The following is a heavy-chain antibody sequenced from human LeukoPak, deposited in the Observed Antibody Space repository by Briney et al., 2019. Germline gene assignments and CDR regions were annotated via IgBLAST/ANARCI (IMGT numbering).Heavy chain of an antibody. CDR1: GFTFSSYA. Sequence: GGSLRLSCAASGFTFSSYAMSWVRQAPGKGLEWASAISGSGGSTYYADSVKGRFTISRDNSKNTLYLQMNSLRAEDTAVYYCARARLAVAGNYFENWGQGTLVTVSS. CDR3: ARARLAVAGNYFEN. V-gene: IGHV3-23*01. J-gene: IGHJ4*02. CDR2: ISGSGGST. D-gene: IGHD6-19*01.